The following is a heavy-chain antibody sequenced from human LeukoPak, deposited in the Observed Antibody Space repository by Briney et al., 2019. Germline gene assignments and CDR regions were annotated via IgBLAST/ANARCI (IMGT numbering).Heavy chain of an antibody. D-gene: IGHD3-10*01. J-gene: IGHJ4*02. CDR1: GGTFSSYA. CDR2: MNPNSGNT. CDR3: ARVLRVRGVVYYFDY. Sequence: ASVKVSCKASGGTFSSYAISWVRQAPGQGLEWMGWMNPNSGNTGYAQKFQGRVTITRNTSVSTAYMELSSLRSEDTAVYYCARVLRVRGVVYYFDYWGQGTLVTVSS. V-gene: IGHV1-8*03.